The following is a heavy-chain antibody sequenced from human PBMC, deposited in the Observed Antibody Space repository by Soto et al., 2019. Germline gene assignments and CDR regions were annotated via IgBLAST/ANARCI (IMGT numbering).Heavy chain of an antibody. V-gene: IGHV1-18*01. CDR2: ISAYNGDT. J-gene: IGHJ1*01. CDR3: ARDNLPSSIAEPGLPKYFQF. CDR1: GYSFTLFG. Sequence: ASVKVSCKASGYSFTLFGINWLRQAPGQGPERMGWISAYNGDTDYAPKFQGRVTMSTDTSTSTVYMEVGSLTSDDTAVYYCARDNLPSSIAEPGLPKYFQFWGQGTRVTVSS. D-gene: IGHD6-13*01.